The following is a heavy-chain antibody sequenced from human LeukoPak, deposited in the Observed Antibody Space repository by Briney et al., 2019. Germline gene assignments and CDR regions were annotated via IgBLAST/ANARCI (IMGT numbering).Heavy chain of an antibody. CDR2: IIPIFGTA. Sequence: GSSVKVSCKASGGTFSSYAISWVRQAPGQGLEWMGGIIPIFGTANYAQKFQGRVTITTDESTSTAYMELSSLRSEDTAVYYCARDVVPAAFGAFDFWGQGTMVTVSS. D-gene: IGHD2-2*01. CDR3: ARDVVPAAFGAFDF. J-gene: IGHJ3*01. V-gene: IGHV1-69*05. CDR1: GGTFSSYA.